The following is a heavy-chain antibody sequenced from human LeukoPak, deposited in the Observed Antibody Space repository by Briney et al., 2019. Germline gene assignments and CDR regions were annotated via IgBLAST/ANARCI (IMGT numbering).Heavy chain of an antibody. Sequence: PSETLSLTCTVSGGSISSYYWSWIRQPPGKGLEWMGYIYYSGSTNYNPSLKSRVTISVDTSKNQFSLKLSSVTAAATAVYSCARVSSGWSTDYYFDYWGQGTLVTVSS. CDR2: IYYSGST. J-gene: IGHJ4*02. CDR3: ARVSSGWSTDYYFDY. V-gene: IGHV4-59*01. CDR1: GGSISSYY. D-gene: IGHD6-19*01.